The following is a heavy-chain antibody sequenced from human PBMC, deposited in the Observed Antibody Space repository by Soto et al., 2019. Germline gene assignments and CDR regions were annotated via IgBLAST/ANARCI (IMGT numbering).Heavy chain of an antibody. CDR1: GFTFSSYD. CDR2: IGTAGDT. CDR3: ARALTSQGPIDY. D-gene: IGHD3-16*01. Sequence: PGGSLRLSCAASGFTFSSYDMHWVRQATGKGLEWVSAIGTAGDTYYPGSVKGRFTISRENAKNSLYLQMNSLRAEDTAVYYCARALTSQGPIDYWGQGTLVTVSS. V-gene: IGHV3-13*01. J-gene: IGHJ4*02.